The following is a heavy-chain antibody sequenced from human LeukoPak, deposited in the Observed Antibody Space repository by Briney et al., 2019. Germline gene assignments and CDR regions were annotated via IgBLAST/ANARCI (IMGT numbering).Heavy chain of an antibody. V-gene: IGHV4-59*01. CDR2: IYYSGST. D-gene: IGHD3-10*01. CDR3: ARGVDSYGSGSYYKPAVYFDY. J-gene: IGHJ4*02. CDR1: GGSISSYY. Sequence: NPSETLSLTCTVSGGSISSYYWSWIRQPPGKGLGWIGDIYYSGSTNYNPSLKSRVTISVDTSKNQFSLKLSSVTAADTAVYYCARGVDSYGSGSYYKPAVYFDYWGQGTLVTVSS.